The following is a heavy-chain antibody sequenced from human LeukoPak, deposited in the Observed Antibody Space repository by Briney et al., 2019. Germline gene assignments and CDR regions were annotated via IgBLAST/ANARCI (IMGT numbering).Heavy chain of an antibody. CDR2: IHHSGST. CDR3: ARGSDSSGYYSVSFDY. J-gene: IGHJ4*02. Sequence: SETLSLTCAVSGGSISSGGYSWSWIRQPPGKGLEWIGYIHHSGSTYYNPSLKSRVTISVDRSKNQFSLKLSSVTAADTAVYYCARGSDSSGYYSVSFDYWGQGTLVTVSS. D-gene: IGHD3-22*01. CDR1: GGSISSGGYS. V-gene: IGHV4-30-2*01.